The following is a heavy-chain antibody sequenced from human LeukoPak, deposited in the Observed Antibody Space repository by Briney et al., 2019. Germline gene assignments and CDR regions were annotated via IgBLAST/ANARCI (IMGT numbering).Heavy chain of an antibody. CDR3: ARGTDCSGGSCLDY. J-gene: IGHJ4*02. V-gene: IGHV1-2*06. CDR1: GYTFSGNF. Sequence: ASVKVSCKTSGYTFSGNFMHWVRRAPGQGLEWMGLINPDSGGANYAQKFQGRVTMTRDTSISTAYMDLSRLRSDDTAVCYCARGTDCSGGSCLDYWGQGTLVTVSS. CDR2: INPDSGGA. D-gene: IGHD2-15*01.